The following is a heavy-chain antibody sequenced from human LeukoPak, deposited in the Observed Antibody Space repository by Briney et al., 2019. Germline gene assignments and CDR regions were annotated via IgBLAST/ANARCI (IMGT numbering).Heavy chain of an antibody. CDR3: ARDIYCSSTSCYLGLNYFDY. CDR1: GFTFSSYS. Sequence: GGSLRLSCAASGFTFSSYSMNWVRQAPGKGLEWVSSISSSSSYIYYADSVKGRFTISRDNAKNSLYLQMNSLRAEDTAVYYCARDIYCSSTSCYLGLNYFDYWGQGTLVTVSS. CDR2: ISSSSSYI. V-gene: IGHV3-21*01. D-gene: IGHD2-2*01. J-gene: IGHJ4*02.